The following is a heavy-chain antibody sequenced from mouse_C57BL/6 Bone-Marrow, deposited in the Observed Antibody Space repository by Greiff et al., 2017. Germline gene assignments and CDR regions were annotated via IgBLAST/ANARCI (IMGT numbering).Heavy chain of an antibody. V-gene: IGHV1-64*01. CDR2: IHPNSGST. CDR3: ARTLWYAMDY. J-gene: IGHJ4*01. CDR1: GYTFTSYW. D-gene: IGHD1-1*02. Sequence: QVQLQQSGAELVKPGASVKLSCKASGYTFTSYWMHWVKQRPGQGLEWIGMIHPNSGSTNYNEKFKSKATLTVDKSSSTAYMQLSSLTSEDSAVYYWARTLWYAMDYWGQGTSVTVSS.